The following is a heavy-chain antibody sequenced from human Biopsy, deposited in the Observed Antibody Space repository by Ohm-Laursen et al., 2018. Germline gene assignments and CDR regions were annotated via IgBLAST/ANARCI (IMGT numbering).Heavy chain of an antibody. V-gene: IGHV4-59*08. D-gene: IGHD1-26*01. J-gene: IGHJ2*01. CDR3: ARHAPSYSGSYWRYFDL. CDR1: GGTISSYY. Sequence: TLSLTCTVSGGTISSYYWSRIPQPPGKGLEWIGYIYYTGSTNYNPTLKSRITISVDTSMNHPSQRQTSVTAADTAVYYCARHAPSYSGSYWRYFDLWGRGTLVTVSS. CDR2: IYYTGST.